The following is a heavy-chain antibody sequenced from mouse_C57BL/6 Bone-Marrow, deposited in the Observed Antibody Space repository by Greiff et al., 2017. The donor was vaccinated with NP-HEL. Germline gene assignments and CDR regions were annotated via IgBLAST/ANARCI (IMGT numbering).Heavy chain of an antibody. CDR2: ISDGGSYT. V-gene: IGHV5-4*03. J-gene: IGHJ3*01. D-gene: IGHD3-3*01. CDR1: GFTFSSYA. Sequence: DVKLVESGGGLVKPGGSLKLSCAASGFTFSSYAMSWVRQPPEKRLEWVATISDGGSYTYYPANVKGRFTISRDNAKNNLYLQMSHLKSEDTAMYYCARQDIQSLFAYWGQGTLVTVSA. CDR3: ARQDIQSLFAY.